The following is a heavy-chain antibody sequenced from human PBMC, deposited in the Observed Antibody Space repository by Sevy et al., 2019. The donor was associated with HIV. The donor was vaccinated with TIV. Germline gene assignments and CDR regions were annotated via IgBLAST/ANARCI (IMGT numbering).Heavy chain of an antibody. V-gene: IGHV3-7*01. CDR3: ARDFSAAKDAFDI. CDR2: IKQDGSEK. CDR1: GFTFSSYW. D-gene: IGHD2-2*01. Sequence: GGSLRLSCAASGFTFSSYWMSWVRQAPGKGLEWVANIKQDGSEKYYVDSVKGRFTNSRDNAKNSLYLQMNSLRAEDTAVYYCARDFSAAKDAFDIWGQGTMVTVSS. J-gene: IGHJ3*02.